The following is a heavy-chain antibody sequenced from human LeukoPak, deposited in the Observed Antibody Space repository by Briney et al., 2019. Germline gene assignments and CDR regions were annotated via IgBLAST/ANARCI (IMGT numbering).Heavy chain of an antibody. CDR2: ISHSGST. Sequence: SETLSLTCAVYGGSFSGYYWSWIRQPPGKGLEWIGEISHSGSTNYNPSLKSRVTISVDTSKNQFSLKLSSVTAADTAVYYCARGGGFIVPDYWGQGTLVTVSS. CDR1: GGSFSGYY. J-gene: IGHJ4*02. D-gene: IGHD2-8*01. V-gene: IGHV4-34*01. CDR3: ARGGGFIVPDY.